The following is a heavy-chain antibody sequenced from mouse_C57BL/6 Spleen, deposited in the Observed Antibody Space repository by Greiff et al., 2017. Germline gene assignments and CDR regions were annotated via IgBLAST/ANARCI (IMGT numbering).Heavy chain of an antibody. V-gene: IGHV1-7*01. D-gene: IGHD1-1*01. CDR3: ARDVTTVAMDY. Sequence: QVQLQQSGAELAKPGASVKLSCKASVYTFTSYWMHWVKQRPGQGLEWIGYINPSSGYTKYNQKFKDKATLTADKSSSTADRQLSSLTYEDSEVYYCARDVTTVAMDYWGQGTSVTVSS. J-gene: IGHJ4*01. CDR1: VYTFTSYW. CDR2: INPSSGYT.